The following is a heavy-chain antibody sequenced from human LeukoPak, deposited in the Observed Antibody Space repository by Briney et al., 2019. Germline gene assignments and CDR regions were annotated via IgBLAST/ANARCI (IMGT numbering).Heavy chain of an antibody. Sequence: GGSLRLSCAASGFTFSDYYMSWIRQAPGKGLEWVSYISISGSTIYYADSVKGRFTISRDNAKNSLYLQMNSLRAEDTAVYYCARGIRFGEFYYYYYYYYMDVWGKGTTVTVSS. CDR1: GFTFSDYY. V-gene: IGHV3-11*01. CDR3: ARGIRFGEFYYYYYYYYMDV. J-gene: IGHJ6*03. CDR2: ISISGSTI. D-gene: IGHD3-10*01.